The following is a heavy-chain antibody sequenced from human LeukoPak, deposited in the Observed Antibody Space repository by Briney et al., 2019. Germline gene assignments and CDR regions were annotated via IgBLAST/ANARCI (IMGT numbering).Heavy chain of an antibody. CDR3: ARRPAGVLADTDFLES. CDR1: GYNFPTYW. J-gene: IGHJ4*02. Sequence: GESLKISCKASGYNFPTYWIGWVRQMPGKGLEWMGRIDPSDSYSDYSPSFQGHVTMTADKSTNTAYLQWNSLKTSDTAIYYCARRPAGVLADTDFLESWGQGTLVTVSS. V-gene: IGHV5-10-1*01. CDR2: IDPSDSYS. D-gene: IGHD3-16*01.